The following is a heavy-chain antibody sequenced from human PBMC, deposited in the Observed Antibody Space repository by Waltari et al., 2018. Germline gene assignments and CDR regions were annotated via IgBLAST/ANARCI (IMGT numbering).Heavy chain of an antibody. CDR3: ATANSYDFSGPPYDPFDI. CDR1: GFSLTYKF. J-gene: IGHJ3*02. CDR2: VYAGGNS. V-gene: IGHV3-53*01. D-gene: IGHD3-22*01. Sequence: EVQLVESGGGLIQPGGSLRLSCAASGFSLTYKFMTWARQAPGKGLEWVSIVYAGGNSDSADSVKGRFSTSRDNSKNTVYLQMDNLRPDDTALYYCATANSYDFSGPPYDPFDIWGQGTMVTVSS.